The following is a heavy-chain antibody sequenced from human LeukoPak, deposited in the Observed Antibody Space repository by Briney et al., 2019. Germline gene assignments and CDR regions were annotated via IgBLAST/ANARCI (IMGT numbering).Heavy chain of an antibody. J-gene: IGHJ3*02. D-gene: IGHD1-26*01. CDR1: GFTFSSYA. V-gene: IGHV3-66*01. CDR2: IYSGGST. CDR3: ARIEWGAFDI. Sequence: GGSLRLSCAASGFTFSSYAMSWVRQAPGKGLEWVSVIYSGGSTYYADSVKGRLTISRDNSKNTLYLQMNSLRAEATAVYSCARIEWGAFDIWGQGTMVTVSS.